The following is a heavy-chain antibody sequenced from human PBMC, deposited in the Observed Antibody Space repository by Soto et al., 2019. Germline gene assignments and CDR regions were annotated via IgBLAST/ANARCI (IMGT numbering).Heavy chain of an antibody. Sequence: PGESLKISCKGSGYSFASYWIGWVRQLPGKGLKWMGIIYPGDSDTRYSPSFQGQVTISADKSISTAYLQWSSLKASDTAMYYCARKRPEESWFDPWGQGTLVTVSS. V-gene: IGHV5-51*01. CDR3: ARKRPEESWFDP. CDR2: IYPGDSDT. J-gene: IGHJ5*02. CDR1: GYSFASYW. D-gene: IGHD3-10*01.